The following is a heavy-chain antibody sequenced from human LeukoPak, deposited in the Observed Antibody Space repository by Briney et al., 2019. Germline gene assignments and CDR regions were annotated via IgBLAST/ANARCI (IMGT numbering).Heavy chain of an antibody. CDR1: GGSISSGDYY. CDR3: ARGSGNHDILAGSFDY. D-gene: IGHD3-9*01. V-gene: IGHV4-30-4*01. CDR2: IYYSGST. J-gene: IGHJ4*02. Sequence: SQTLSLTCTVSGGSISSGDYYWSWIRQPPGKGLEWIGYIYYSGSTYYNPSLKSRVTISVDTSKNQFSLKLSSVTAADTAVHYCARGSGNHDILAGSFDYWGQGTLVTVSS.